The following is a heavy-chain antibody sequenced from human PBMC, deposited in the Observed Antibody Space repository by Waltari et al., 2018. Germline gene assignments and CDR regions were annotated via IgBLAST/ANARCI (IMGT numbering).Heavy chain of an antibody. CDR1: GYILTALS. CDR3: ATDSRGGNDGFDI. Sequence: QGQVVQSGAEVKKPGASVKVSCKVSGYILTALSIHWVRQAPGKGLEWMGGFDPEDGKRIYAQKFQGRVIMTEDTSTDTAYMELSSLRSEDTAVYYCATDSRGGNDGFDIWGQGTMVTVSS. V-gene: IGHV1-24*01. J-gene: IGHJ3*02. D-gene: IGHD1-1*01. CDR2: FDPEDGKR.